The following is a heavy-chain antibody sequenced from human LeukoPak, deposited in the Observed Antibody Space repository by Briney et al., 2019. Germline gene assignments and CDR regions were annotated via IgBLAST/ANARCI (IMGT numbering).Heavy chain of an antibody. D-gene: IGHD2-15*01. CDR3: ATVSLVVVSATQGDF. V-gene: IGHV3-15*01. CDR1: GFTFRNAW. J-gene: IGHJ4*02. Sequence: GGSLRLSCAASGFTFRNAWMTWGREALGKGLERVGRIKSKTDGGTRDYASPVKGRFSISRDDSTNTLYLQMDSLETDDTAVSFCATVSLVVVSATQGDFWGQGTLATVSS. CDR2: IKSKTDGGTR.